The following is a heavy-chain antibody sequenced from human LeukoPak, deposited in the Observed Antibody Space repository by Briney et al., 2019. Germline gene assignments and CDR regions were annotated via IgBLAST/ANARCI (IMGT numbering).Heavy chain of an antibody. CDR3: AKDKTVVVVAASPFDY. CDR1: GFTFSSYT. CDR2: ISGSGGST. V-gene: IGHV3-23*01. J-gene: IGHJ4*02. Sequence: GGSLRLSGAASGFTFSSYTMSWVRQAPGKGLEWVSAISGSGGSTYYADSVKGRFTISRDNSKNTLYLQMNSLRAEDTAVYYCAKDKTVVVVAASPFDYWGQGTLVTVSS. D-gene: IGHD2-15*01.